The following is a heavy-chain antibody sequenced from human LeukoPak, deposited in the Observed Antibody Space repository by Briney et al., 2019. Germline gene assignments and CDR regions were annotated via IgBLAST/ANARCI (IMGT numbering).Heavy chain of an antibody. Sequence: PSETLSLTCTVSGGSITRGGYYWSWIRQPAGKGLEWIGRIYTTGSTNYNPSLKSRVTVSLDTPKNQFSLNLTSVTAADTAVYYCARDGARAFDIWGQGTMVTVSS. CDR2: IYTTGST. D-gene: IGHD3-16*01. V-gene: IGHV4-61*02. J-gene: IGHJ3*02. CDR1: GGSITRGGYY. CDR3: ARDGARAFDI.